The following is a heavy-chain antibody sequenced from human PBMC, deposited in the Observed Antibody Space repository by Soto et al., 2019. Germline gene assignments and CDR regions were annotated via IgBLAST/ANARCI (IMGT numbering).Heavy chain of an antibody. V-gene: IGHV1-18*01. D-gene: IGHD3-9*01. CDR3: ARDILTGYSQGPYYFDY. CDR2: ISAYNGNT. Sequence: QVPLVQSGAEVKKPGASVKVSCKASGYTFTSYGISWVRQAPGQGLEWMGWISAYNGNTNYAQKLQGRVTMTTDTSTSTVYMERRSLRSDDTAVYYCARDILTGYSQGPYYFDYWGQGTLVTVSS. J-gene: IGHJ4*02. CDR1: GYTFTSYG.